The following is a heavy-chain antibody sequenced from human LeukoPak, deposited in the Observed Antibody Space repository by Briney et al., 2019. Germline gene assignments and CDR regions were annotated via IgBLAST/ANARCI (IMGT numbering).Heavy chain of an antibody. D-gene: IGHD3-10*01. CDR1: GFTFSIYE. CDR3: ARERYGSGSNWFDP. J-gene: IGHJ5*02. CDR2: ISSSGSTI. V-gene: IGHV3-48*03. Sequence: GGSLRLSCAASGFTFSIYEMNGVRQAPGKGLEWISYISSSGSTIKYADSVKGRFTISRDNAKNSLYLQMNSLRAEDTAVYYCARERYGSGSNWFDPWGQGTLVTVSS.